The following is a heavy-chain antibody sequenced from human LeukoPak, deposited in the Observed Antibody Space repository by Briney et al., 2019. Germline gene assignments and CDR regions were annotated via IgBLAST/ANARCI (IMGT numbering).Heavy chain of an antibody. D-gene: IGHD2-2*01. J-gene: IGHJ4*02. V-gene: IGHV3-53*01. CDR3: ARDTSPGSTSYSVFDY. Sequence: GGSLRLSCAASGFTVSSNYMSWVRQAPGKGLEWVSVIYSGGSTYYADSVKGRFTISRDNSKNTLYLQMNSLRAEDTAVYYCARDTSPGSTSYSVFDYWGQGTLVTVSS. CDR2: IYSGGST. CDR1: GFTVSSNY.